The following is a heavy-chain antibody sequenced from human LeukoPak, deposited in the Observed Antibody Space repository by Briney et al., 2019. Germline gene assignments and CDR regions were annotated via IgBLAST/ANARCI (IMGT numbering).Heavy chain of an antibody. CDR3: ARDPRAFGVGGGYFDY. Sequence: SETLSLTCTVSGASISNYYWNWIRQPPGKGLGWIGIIYYSQSTNYNPSLRSRVTISVDTSKNQFSLKLTSVTAADTALYYCARDPRAFGVGGGYFDYRGQGTLVTVSS. CDR2: IYYSQST. J-gene: IGHJ4*02. V-gene: IGHV4-59*01. CDR1: GASISNYY. D-gene: IGHD3-3*01.